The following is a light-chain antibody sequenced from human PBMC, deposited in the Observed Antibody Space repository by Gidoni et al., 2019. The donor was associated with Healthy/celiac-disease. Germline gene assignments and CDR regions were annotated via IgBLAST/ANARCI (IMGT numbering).Light chain of an antibody. V-gene: IGKV3-20*01. CDR3: QRYGSSPMCS. CDR2: GAS. CDR1: QSVSSSY. J-gene: IGKJ2*04. Sequence: EIVLTQSSGTLSLSPGERATLSCRASQSVSSSYLAWYQQKPGKAPRLLIYGASSRATSIPDRFSGSGSGTDFTLTISRLEPEDFAVYYCQRYGSSPMCSFGQGTKLEIK.